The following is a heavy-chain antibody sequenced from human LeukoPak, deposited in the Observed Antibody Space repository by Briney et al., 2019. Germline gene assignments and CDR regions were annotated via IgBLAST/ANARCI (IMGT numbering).Heavy chain of an antibody. D-gene: IGHD6-13*01. Sequence: PGGSLRLSCAASGFTFSSYGMYWVRQAPGKGLEWVAFIRYDGSYKYYADSVKGRFTISRDNSKNTLYLQMNSLRAEDTAVYYCAKDGSMAAAATDYYYMDVWGKGTTVTVSS. V-gene: IGHV3-30*02. CDR3: AKDGSMAAAATDYYYMDV. J-gene: IGHJ6*03. CDR2: IRYDGSYK. CDR1: GFTFSSYG.